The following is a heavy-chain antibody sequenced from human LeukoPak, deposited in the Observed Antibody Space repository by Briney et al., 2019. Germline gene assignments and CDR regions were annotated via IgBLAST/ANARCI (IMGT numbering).Heavy chain of an antibody. CDR1: GFIFSNYA. D-gene: IGHD3-3*01. CDR3: AKKSLWSGPFDY. J-gene: IGHJ4*02. CDR2: ITGSGGGP. V-gene: IGHV3-23*01. Sequence: GGSLRLSCIASGFIFSNYAMSWVRQAPGKGLEWVSIITGSGGGPYYADSVKGRFTLSRDNSKNTLYLQMNSLRAEDTAVYFCAKKSLWSGPFDYWGQGTLVTVFS.